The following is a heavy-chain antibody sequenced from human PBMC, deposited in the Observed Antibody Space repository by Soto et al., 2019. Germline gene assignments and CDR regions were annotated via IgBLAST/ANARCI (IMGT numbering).Heavy chain of an antibody. CDR2: TYYRSKWYN. J-gene: IGHJ4*02. Sequence: PSQTLSLTCVISGDSIFSNTAAWNWIRQSPSRGLEWLGRTYYRSKWYNEYAVSVKSRISINPDTSKNQFPLLLNSVTPDDTAVYYCARDLSGRFGHWGQGILVTVSS. D-gene: IGHD3-3*02. V-gene: IGHV6-1*01. CDR1: GDSIFSNTAA. CDR3: ARDLSGRFGH.